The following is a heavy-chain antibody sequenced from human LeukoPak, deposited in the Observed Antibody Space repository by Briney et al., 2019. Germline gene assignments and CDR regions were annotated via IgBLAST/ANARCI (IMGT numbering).Heavy chain of an antibody. CDR3: AKSSDSDIVVVPAAIRLDY. Sequence: PGGSLRLSCAASGFTFCSYGMHWVRQAPGKGLEWVAFIRYDGSNKYYADSVKGRFTISRDNSKNKLYLQMNSLRAEDTAVYYCAKSSDSDIVVVPAAIRLDYWGQGTLVTVSS. J-gene: IGHJ4*02. D-gene: IGHD2-2*02. CDR1: GFTFCSYG. CDR2: IRYDGSNK. V-gene: IGHV3-30*02.